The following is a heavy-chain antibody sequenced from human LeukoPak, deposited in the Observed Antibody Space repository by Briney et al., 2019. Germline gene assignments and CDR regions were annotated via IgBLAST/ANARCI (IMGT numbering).Heavy chain of an antibody. CDR2: IYNSGST. CDR3: ARGHQYYYDSSGLLLGFGIDY. CDR1: GYSISSGYY. V-gene: IGHV4-38-2*02. D-gene: IGHD3-22*01. J-gene: IGHJ4*02. Sequence: SETLSLTCTVSGYSISSGYYWGWIRQPPGKGLEWIGSIYNSGSTYYNPSLKSRVTISVDTSKNQFSLKLSSVTAADTAVYYCARGHQYYYDSSGLLLGFGIDYWGQGALVTVSS.